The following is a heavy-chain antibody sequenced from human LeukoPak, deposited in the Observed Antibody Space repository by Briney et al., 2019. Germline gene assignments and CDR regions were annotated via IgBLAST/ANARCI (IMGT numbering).Heavy chain of an antibody. J-gene: IGHJ5*02. CDR2: IIDDGRT. Sequence: GGSLRLSCAASGFTFSNYAATWVRQAPGKGLEWVSTIIDDGRTYYTDSVEGRFTVSRDDSKDTLYLQMNRLRAEDTAVYYCARGAGAQRVDWFDPRGQGTLVTVSS. V-gene: IGHV3-23*01. CDR1: GFTFSNYA. CDR3: ARGAGAQRVDWFDP. D-gene: IGHD3-3*01.